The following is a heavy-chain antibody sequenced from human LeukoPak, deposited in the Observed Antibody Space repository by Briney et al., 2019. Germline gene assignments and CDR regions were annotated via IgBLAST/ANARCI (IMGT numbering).Heavy chain of an antibody. CDR3: ARVSSGWHGYLDY. J-gene: IGHJ4*02. V-gene: IGHV1-3*01. CDR2: INAGNGNA. Sequence: VASVKVSRKASGYTFTIYAMHWVRQAPGQRLEWMGWINAGNGNATYTQKFQDRVTFTRDTSASTAYMDLSSLRSEDTAVYYCARVSSGWHGYLDYWGQGTPVTVSS. D-gene: IGHD6-25*01. CDR1: GYTFTIYA.